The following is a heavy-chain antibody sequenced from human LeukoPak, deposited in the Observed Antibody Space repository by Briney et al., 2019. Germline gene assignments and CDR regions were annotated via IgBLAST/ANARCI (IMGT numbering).Heavy chain of an antibody. CDR2: ISGSGGST. V-gene: IGHV3-23*01. CDR1: GFTFSSYA. CDR3: VRDDDRPDNGLDY. J-gene: IGHJ4*02. Sequence: GGSLRLSCAASGFTFSSYAMSWVRQAPGKGLEWVSAISGSGGSTYYADSVKGRFTISRDNSKNTLYLQMNSLRAEDTAVYYCVRDDDRPDNGLDYWGQGTLVAVSS. D-gene: IGHD3-22*01.